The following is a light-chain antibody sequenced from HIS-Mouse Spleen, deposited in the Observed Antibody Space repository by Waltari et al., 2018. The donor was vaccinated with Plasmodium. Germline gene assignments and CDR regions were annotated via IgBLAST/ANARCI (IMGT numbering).Light chain of an antibody. Sequence: QSALTQPASVSGSPGQSITISCPGPRSDVGSSSLVSWYQQHPGKAPKLMIYEGSKRPSGVSNRFSGSKSGNTASLTISGLQAEDEADYYCCSYAGSSTWVFGGGTKLTVL. CDR2: EGS. V-gene: IGLV2-23*01. J-gene: IGLJ3*02. CDR3: CSYAGSSTWV. CDR1: RSDVGSSSL.